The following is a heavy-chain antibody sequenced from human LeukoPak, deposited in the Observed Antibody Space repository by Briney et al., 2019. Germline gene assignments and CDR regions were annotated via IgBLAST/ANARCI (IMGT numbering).Heavy chain of an antibody. CDR2: ISSDGSNK. V-gene: IGHV3-30-3*01. D-gene: IGHD6-6*01. Sequence: GRSLRLSCAASGFIFSSYAMHWVRQAPGKGLEWVAFISSDGSNKYYADSVKGRFTISRDNSKNTLYLQMNSLGDEDTAVYYCDPHDSSSHFWGQGALVTVSS. J-gene: IGHJ4*02. CDR3: DPHDSSSHF. CDR1: GFIFSSYA.